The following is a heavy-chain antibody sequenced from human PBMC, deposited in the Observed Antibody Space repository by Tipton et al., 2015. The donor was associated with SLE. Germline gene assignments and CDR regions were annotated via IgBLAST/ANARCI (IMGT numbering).Heavy chain of an antibody. D-gene: IGHD3-22*01. CDR2: IYTSGST. J-gene: IGHJ3*02. Sequence: TLSLTCTVSGGSISSYYWSWIRQPPGKGLEWIGYIYTSGSTNYNPSLKSRVTISVDTSKNQFSLKLSSVTAADTAVYYCARRLRTYYYDSSGFHDAFDIWGQGIMVTVSS. CDR1: GGSISSYY. CDR3: ARRLRTYYYDSSGFHDAFDI. V-gene: IGHV4-4*08.